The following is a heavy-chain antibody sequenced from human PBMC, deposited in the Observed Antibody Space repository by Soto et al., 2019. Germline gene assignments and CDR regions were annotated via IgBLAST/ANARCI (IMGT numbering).Heavy chain of an antibody. D-gene: IGHD1-20*01. J-gene: IGHJ1*01. Sequence: QAQLMQSGAEVKKPGSSVKVSCKASGGTFSGYAISWVRQTPGQGLEWMGGIIPVLGITNYAQKFQGRITIDADVSTGTAYMDLRSLRSEDTAVYYCARDPRSITGTTSSEDFQHWGPGTLVSVSS. V-gene: IGHV1-69*01. CDR2: IIPVLGIT. CDR3: ARDPRSITGTTSSEDFQH. CDR1: GGTFSGYA.